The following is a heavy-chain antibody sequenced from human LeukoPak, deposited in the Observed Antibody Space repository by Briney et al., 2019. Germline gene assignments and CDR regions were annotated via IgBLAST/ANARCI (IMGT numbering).Heavy chain of an antibody. V-gene: IGHV4-59*01. CDR2: IYYSGST. D-gene: IGHD6-13*01. J-gene: IGHJ4*02. CDR3: ASGAKFSSSWYSFDY. Sequence: SETLSLTCTVSAGSISSYYWSSIRQPPGKGLEWSGYIYYSGSTNYNPSLKSRVTISVDTSKNQFSLKLSSVTAADTAVYYCASGAKFSSSWYSFDYWGQGTLVTVSS. CDR1: AGSISSYY.